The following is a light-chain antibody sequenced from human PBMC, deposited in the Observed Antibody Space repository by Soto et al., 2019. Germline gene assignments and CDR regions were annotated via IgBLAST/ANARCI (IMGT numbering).Light chain of an antibody. CDR1: QGISSN. J-gene: IGKJ4*01. V-gene: IGKV3-15*01. CDR3: QQYSSCPPIT. Sequence: EIEMTQSPATLSASAGDRATISCRASQGISSNLAWYQQKPGKAPRRLIYGASSMDSGLPSRFSGSGSGTEFTLTISSLQPEDFAAYYCQQYSSCPPITFGEGTRVEIK. CDR2: GAS.